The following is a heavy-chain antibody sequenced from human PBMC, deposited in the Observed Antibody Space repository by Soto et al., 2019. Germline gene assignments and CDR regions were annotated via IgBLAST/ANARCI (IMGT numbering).Heavy chain of an antibody. J-gene: IGHJ4*02. CDR2: ITRSADLS. CDR1: GFDFRSFN. D-gene: IGHD3-10*01. Sequence: DVQLLESGGGLVGPWGPIRPPLEAFGFDFRSFNLTWFGQDPGKGLGYVSGITRSADLSFYADSVRGRFTVSRDNFKNTSYLEMNNLRVEDTAVYYCAKWSGFGDLWGQGTLVTVSS. V-gene: IGHV3-23*01. CDR3: AKWSGFGDL.